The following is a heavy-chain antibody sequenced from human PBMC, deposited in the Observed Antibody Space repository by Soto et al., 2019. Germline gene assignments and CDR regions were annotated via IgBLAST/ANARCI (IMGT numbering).Heavy chain of an antibody. CDR1: GGSFSGYY. J-gene: IGHJ6*02. V-gene: IGHV4-34*01. Sequence: TLSLTCAVYGGSFSGYYWSWIRQPPGKGLEWIGEINHSGSTNYNPSLKSRVTISVDTSKNQFSLKLSSVTAADTAVYYCARALKGYYYYYGMDVWGQETKVTVSS. CDR2: INHSGST. CDR3: ARALKGYYYYYGMDV.